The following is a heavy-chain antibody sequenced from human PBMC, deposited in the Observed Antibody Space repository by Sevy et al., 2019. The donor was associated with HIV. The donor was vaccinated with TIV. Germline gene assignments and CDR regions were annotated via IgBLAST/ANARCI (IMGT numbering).Heavy chain of an antibody. D-gene: IGHD3-22*01. Sequence: GGSLRLSCATSGFTFDDYAMNWVRQVPGKGLEWVAGVNWEGDGIGYGDSVKGRFIISRDNAKKSLYLQMNSLRVEDTALYHCARSTYYFDTTGFGSFDIWGQGTMVTVSS. CDR2: VNWEGDGI. CDR1: GFTFDDYA. CDR3: ARSTYYFDTTGFGSFDI. V-gene: IGHV3-20*01. J-gene: IGHJ3*02.